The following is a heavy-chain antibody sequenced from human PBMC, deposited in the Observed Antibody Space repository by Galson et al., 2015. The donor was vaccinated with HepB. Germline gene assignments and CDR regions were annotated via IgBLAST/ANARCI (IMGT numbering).Heavy chain of an antibody. D-gene: IGHD3-3*01. Sequence: TLSLTCTVSGGSISSGGYYWSWIRQHPGKGLEWIGYIYYSGSTYYNPSLKSRVTISVDTSKNQFSLKLSSVTAADTAVYYCARGYYDFWSGYHNTLDYWGQGTLVTVSS. J-gene: IGHJ4*02. CDR2: IYYSGST. CDR3: ARGYYDFWSGYHNTLDY. V-gene: IGHV4-31*03. CDR1: GGSISSGGYY.